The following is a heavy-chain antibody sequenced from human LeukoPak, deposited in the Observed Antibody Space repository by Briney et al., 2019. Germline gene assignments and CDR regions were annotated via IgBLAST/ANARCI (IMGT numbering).Heavy chain of an antibody. V-gene: IGHV3-9*01. CDR1: GFTFDDYA. CDR2: ISWNSDTR. CDR3: ITNGGGDSGYGNFDY. Sequence: PGRSLRLSCAVSGFTFDDYAMHLVRQVPGKGLEWVAGISWNSDTRGYVDSVKGRFTISRDNARNSLYLQMNSLRAEDTALYYCITNGGGDSGYGNFDYWGQGTLVTVSS. D-gene: IGHD5-12*01. J-gene: IGHJ4*02.